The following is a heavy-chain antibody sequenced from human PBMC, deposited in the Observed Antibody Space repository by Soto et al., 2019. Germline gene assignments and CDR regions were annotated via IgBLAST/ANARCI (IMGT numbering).Heavy chain of an antibody. V-gene: IGHV4-34*01. CDR1: GGSFSGYY. Sequence: SETLSLTCAVYGGSFSGYYWSWIRQPPGKGLEWIGEINHSGSTNYNPSLKSRVTISVDTSKNQFSLKLSSVTAADTAVYYCARGGNYVFHYYGMDVWGQGTTVTSP. D-gene: IGHD4-4*01. J-gene: IGHJ6*02. CDR2: INHSGST. CDR3: ARGGNYVFHYYGMDV.